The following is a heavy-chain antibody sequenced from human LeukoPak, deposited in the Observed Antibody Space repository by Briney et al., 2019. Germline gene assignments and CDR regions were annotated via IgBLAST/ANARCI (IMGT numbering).Heavy chain of an antibody. J-gene: IGHJ4*02. CDR1: GFTFSTYS. CDR2: ISTSSIYI. Sequence: PGGSLRLSCAASGFTFSTYSMNWVRQAPGKGLEWVSSISTSSIYIYYADSVNGRFPISRDNDKKSLYLQMNSLRAEDTAVYYCAVLTYQLLDYYFDYWGQGTLVTVSS. V-gene: IGHV3-21*01. D-gene: IGHD2-2*01. CDR3: AVLTYQLLDYYFDY.